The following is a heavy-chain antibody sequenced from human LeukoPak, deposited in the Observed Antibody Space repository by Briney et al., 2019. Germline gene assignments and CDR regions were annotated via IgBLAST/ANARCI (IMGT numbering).Heavy chain of an antibody. J-gene: IGHJ3*02. CDR1: GYTFTSYG. D-gene: IGHD1-26*01. CDR2: ISAYNGNT. CDR3: ARWGIVGASEGDDAFDI. Sequence: VASVKVSCKASGYTFTSYGISWVRQAPGQGLERMGWISAYNGNTNYAQKLQGRVTMTTDTSTSTAYMELRSLRSDDTAVYYCARWGIVGASEGDDAFDIWGQGTMVTVSS. V-gene: IGHV1-18*01.